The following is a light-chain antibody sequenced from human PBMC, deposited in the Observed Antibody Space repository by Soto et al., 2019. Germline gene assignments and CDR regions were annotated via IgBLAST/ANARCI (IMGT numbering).Light chain of an antibody. V-gene: IGLV2-8*01. CDR2: EVT. J-gene: IGLJ2*01. Sequence: QSALTQPPSASGSLGQSVTISCTGTSGDVGYYNYVSWYQQQPGKVPKLMIYEVTKRPSGVPDRFSGSKSGNTASLTVSGLQAEDEADYYCSSYVDSFSVIFGGGTKLTVL. CDR1: SGDVGYYNY. CDR3: SSYVDSFSVI.